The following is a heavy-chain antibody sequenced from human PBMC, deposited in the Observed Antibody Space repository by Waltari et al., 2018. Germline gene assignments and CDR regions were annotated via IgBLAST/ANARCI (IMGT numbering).Heavy chain of an antibody. D-gene: IGHD3-10*01. CDR3: ARHPPANPVRGVSGGYYFDY. Sequence: QVQLQESGPGLVKPSETLSLTCTVSGGSISSYYWSWIRQPPGKGLEWIGYIYYSGGTNYNPSLKSRVTLSVDTSKNQFSLKLSSVTAADTAVYYCARHPPANPVRGVSGGYYFDYWGQGTLVTVSS. CDR1: GGSISSYY. V-gene: IGHV4-59*08. J-gene: IGHJ4*02. CDR2: IYYSGGT.